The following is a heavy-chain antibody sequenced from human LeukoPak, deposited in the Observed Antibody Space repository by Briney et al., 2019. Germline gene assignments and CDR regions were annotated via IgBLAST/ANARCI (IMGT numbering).Heavy chain of an antibody. CDR3: ARVPQLVPPM. Sequence: ASVKVSCKASGYTFTGYYMHWVRQAPGQGLEWMGWINPNSGGTNYAQKFQGRVTMTRDTSISTAYMELSGLRSDDTAVYYCARVPQLVPPMWGQGTLVTVSS. V-gene: IGHV1-2*02. D-gene: IGHD6-6*01. CDR2: INPNSGGT. J-gene: IGHJ4*02. CDR1: GYTFTGYY.